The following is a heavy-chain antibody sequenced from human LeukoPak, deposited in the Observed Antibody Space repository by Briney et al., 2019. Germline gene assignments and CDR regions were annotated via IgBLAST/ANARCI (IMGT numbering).Heavy chain of an antibody. J-gene: IGHJ6*02. V-gene: IGHV3-33*01. CDR2: IWYDGSNK. D-gene: IGHD3-22*01. CDR1: GFTFSSYG. CDR3: ARSNYDSSGYYPYGMDV. Sequence: GRFLRLSCAASGFTFSSYGMHWVRQAPGKGLEWVAVIWYDGSNKYYADSVKGRFTISRDNSKNTLYLQMNSLRAEDTAVYYCARSNYDSSGYYPYGMDVWGQGTTVTVSS.